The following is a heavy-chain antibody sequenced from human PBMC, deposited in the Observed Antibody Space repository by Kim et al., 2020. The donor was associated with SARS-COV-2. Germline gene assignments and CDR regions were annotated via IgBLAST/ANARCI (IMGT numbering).Heavy chain of an antibody. J-gene: IGHJ4*02. V-gene: IGHV4-39*01. CDR3: ARHQSSGYDYSPYDSSGYPYYFDY. D-gene: IGHD3-22*01. CDR2: IYYSGST. Sequence: SETLSLTCTVSGGSISSSSYYWGWIRQPPGKGLEWIGSIYYSGSTYYNPSLKSRVTISVDTSKNQFSLKLSSVTAADTAVYYCARHQSSGYDYSPYDSSGYPYYFDYWGQGTLVTVSS. CDR1: GGSISSSSYY.